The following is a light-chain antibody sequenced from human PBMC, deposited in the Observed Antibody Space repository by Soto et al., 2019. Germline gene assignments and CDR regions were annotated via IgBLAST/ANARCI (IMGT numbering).Light chain of an antibody. V-gene: IGKV1-5*01. J-gene: IGKJ1*01. CDR1: QDINRW. Sequence: DIQMTQSPSTLSASVGDRVTITCRASQDINRWLAWYQQKPGKAPKILIYNADTLESGVPSRFSGSGYGTEFILTISRLQPDDFATYYCQQFSLYWAFGQGTKVDIK. CDR3: QQFSLYWA. CDR2: NAD.